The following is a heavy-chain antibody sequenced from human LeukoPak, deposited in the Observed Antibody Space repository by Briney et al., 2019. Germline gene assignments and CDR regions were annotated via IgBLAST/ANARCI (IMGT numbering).Heavy chain of an antibody. CDR3: ARQNVDTTQADFDY. Sequence: SVKVSCKASGGTFSSYEISWVRQAPGQGLEWMGGIIPMFGTAKYAQKFQGRVTITADKSTSTAYMELSSLRSEDTAVYYCARQNVDTTQADFDYWGQGTMVTVSS. J-gene: IGHJ4*03. D-gene: IGHD5-18*01. CDR1: GGTFSSYE. CDR2: IIPMFGTA. V-gene: IGHV1-69*06.